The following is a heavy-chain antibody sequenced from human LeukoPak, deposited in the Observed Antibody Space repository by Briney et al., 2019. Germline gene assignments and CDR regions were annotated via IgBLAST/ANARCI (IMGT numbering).Heavy chain of an antibody. J-gene: IGHJ5*02. CDR2: IYTFGIT. CDR3: ARDKYYGSGSYGKHNWFDP. D-gene: IGHD3-10*01. CDR1: GGSISSHY. Sequence: SETLSLTCTVSGGSISSHYWSWVRQPAGKGLEWIGHIYTFGITNYNPSLKSRVTMSVDTSKSQCSLKLSSVTAADTAVYYCARDKYYGSGSYGKHNWFDPWGQGTLVTVSS. V-gene: IGHV4-4*07.